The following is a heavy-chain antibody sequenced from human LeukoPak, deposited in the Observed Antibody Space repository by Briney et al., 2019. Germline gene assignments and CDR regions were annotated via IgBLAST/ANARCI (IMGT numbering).Heavy chain of an antibody. CDR3: ARVDYYHYYMDV. J-gene: IGHJ6*03. CDR1: GGSISSYY. CDR2: IHYSGST. Sequence: PSETLSLTCTVSGGSISSYYWSWIRQPPGKGLEWIGYIHYSGSTTYNPSLKSRVTISIDTSKTQFSLKLSSVTAADTALYYCARVDYYHYYMDVWGTGTTVTVSS. V-gene: IGHV4-59*01.